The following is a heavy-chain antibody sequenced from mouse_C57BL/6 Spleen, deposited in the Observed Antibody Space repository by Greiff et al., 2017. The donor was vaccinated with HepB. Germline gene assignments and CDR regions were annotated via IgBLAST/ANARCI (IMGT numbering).Heavy chain of an antibody. V-gene: IGHV1-9*01. CDR1: GYTFTGYW. Sequence: VMLVESGAELMKPGASVKLSCKATGYTFTGYWIEWVKQRPGHGLEWIGEILPGSGSTNYNEKFKGKATFTADTSSNTAYMQLSSLTTEDSAIYYCARRSIYYDYDGTWYFDVWGTGTTVTVSS. CDR3: ARRSIYYDYDGTWYFDV. J-gene: IGHJ1*03. D-gene: IGHD2-4*01. CDR2: ILPGSGST.